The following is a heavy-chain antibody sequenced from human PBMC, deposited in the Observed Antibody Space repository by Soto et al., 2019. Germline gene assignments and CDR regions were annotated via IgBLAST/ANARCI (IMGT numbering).Heavy chain of an antibody. CDR3: SRVGGSTWH. D-gene: IGHD1-26*01. CDR1: GFTFSSYW. Sequence: RLSCSASGFTFSSYWMHWVRQAPGKGLVWVSRINSDGSSTNYADFVKGRFTISRDNAKNTLYLQMNSLRVEDTAVYYCSRVGGSTWHWGQGTLVTVPQ. CDR2: INSDGSST. V-gene: IGHV3-74*01. J-gene: IGHJ4*02.